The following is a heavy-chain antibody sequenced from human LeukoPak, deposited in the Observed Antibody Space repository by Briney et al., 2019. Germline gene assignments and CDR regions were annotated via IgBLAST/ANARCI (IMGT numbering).Heavy chain of an antibody. CDR3: ASSGWSSPFDY. CDR2: VDSDWRST. J-gene: IGHJ4*02. Sequence: GGSLRLSCAASGFTFSSYWMHWVRQAPGKGLVWVSRVDSDWRSTSYADSVKGRSTTPRDNAKKTLYLQMNSLRAEDTAVYYCASSGWSSPFDYWGQGTLVTVS. D-gene: IGHD6-19*01. CDR1: GFTFSSYW. V-gene: IGHV3-74*01.